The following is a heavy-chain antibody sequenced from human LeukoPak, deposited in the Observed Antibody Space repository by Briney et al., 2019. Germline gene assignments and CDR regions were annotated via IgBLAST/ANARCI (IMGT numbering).Heavy chain of an antibody. V-gene: IGHV4-59*08. CDR3: ARTSWLQSSFYFEY. CDR1: DASINSHY. J-gene: IGHJ4*02. Sequence: SETLSLTCTVSDASINSHYWSWIRQPPGKGLDWIGDIYFSGSTNYNPSLKSRVTISVDTSKNQFSLKLSSVTAADTAVYYCARTSWLQSSFYFEYWGQGALVTVSS. CDR2: IYFSGST. D-gene: IGHD5-24*01.